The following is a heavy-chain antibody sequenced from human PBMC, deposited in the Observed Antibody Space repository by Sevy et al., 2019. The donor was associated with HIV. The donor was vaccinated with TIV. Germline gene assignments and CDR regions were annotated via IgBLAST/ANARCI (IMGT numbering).Heavy chain of an antibody. J-gene: IGHJ6*02. CDR1: GFTFSSYW. V-gene: IGHV3-7*01. Sequence: GGSLRLSCAASGFTFSSYWMSWVRQAPGKGLEWVANIKQDGSEKYYVDSVKGRFTIPRDNAKNSLYLQMNSLRAEDTAVYYCAREVGIAAPRVYYGMDVWGQGTTVTVSS. CDR3: AREVGIAAPRVYYGMDV. D-gene: IGHD6-13*01. CDR2: IKQDGSEK.